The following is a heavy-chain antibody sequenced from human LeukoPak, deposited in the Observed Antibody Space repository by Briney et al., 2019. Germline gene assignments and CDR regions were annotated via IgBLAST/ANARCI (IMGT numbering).Heavy chain of an antibody. CDR1: GGSISSSSYY. V-gene: IGHV4-39*07. Sequence: SETLSLTCTVSGGSISSSSYYWGWIRQPPGKGLEWIGSIYYSGSTYYNPSLKSRVTISVDTSKNQFSLYLSSVTAADTALYYCARAKHYDFSSGYMTYYFDSWGQGALVTVSS. D-gene: IGHD3-3*01. CDR2: IYYSGST. CDR3: ARAKHYDFSSGYMTYYFDS. J-gene: IGHJ4*02.